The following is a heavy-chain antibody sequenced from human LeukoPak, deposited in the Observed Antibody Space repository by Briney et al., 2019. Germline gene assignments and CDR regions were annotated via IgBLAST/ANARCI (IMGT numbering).Heavy chain of an antibody. CDR2: ISGSGGST. CDR3: ANAPKVHDAFDI. Sequence: KGLEWXSAISGSGGSTYYADSVKGRFTISRDNSKNTLYLQMNSLRAEDTAVYYCANAPKVHDAFDIWGQGTMVTVSS. V-gene: IGHV3-23*01. J-gene: IGHJ3*02.